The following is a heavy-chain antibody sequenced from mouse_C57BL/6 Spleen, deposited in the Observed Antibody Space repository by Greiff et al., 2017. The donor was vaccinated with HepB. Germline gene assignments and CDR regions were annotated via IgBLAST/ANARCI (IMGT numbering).Heavy chain of an antibody. J-gene: IGHJ4*01. D-gene: IGHD2-1*01. V-gene: IGHV3-6*01. CDR1: GYSITSGYY. CDR2: ISYDGSN. Sequence: EVQLQESGPGLVKPSQSLSLTCSVTGYSITSGYYWNWIRQFPGNKLEWMGYISYDGSNNYNPSLKNRISITRDTSKNQFFLKLNSVTTEDTATYYCAREVGYYGNLYYAMDYWGQGTSVTVSS. CDR3: AREVGYYGNLYYAMDY.